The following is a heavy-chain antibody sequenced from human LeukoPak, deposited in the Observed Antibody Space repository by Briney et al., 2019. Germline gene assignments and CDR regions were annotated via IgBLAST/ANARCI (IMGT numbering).Heavy chain of an antibody. CDR1: GGTFSSYA. V-gene: IGHV1-69*05. CDR3: ARGSLRRYCSSTSCFLNWFDP. CDR2: IIPIFGTA. Sequence: SVKVSCKASGGTFSSYAISWVRQAPGQGLEWMGGIIPIFGTANYVQKFQGRVTITTDESTSTAYMELSSLRSEDTAVYYCARGSLRRYCSSTSCFLNWFDPWGQGTLVTVSS. J-gene: IGHJ5*02. D-gene: IGHD2-2*01.